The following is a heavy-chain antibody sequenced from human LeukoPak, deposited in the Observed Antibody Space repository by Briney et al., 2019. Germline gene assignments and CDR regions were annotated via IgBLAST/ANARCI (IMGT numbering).Heavy chain of an antibody. CDR3: LRYCSGGVCPGWFDP. Sequence: GGSLRLSCAASGFTFSDYYMSWIRQAPGKGLEWVSYISSSGCTIYYADSVKGRFTISRDNAKNSLYLQMNSLRAEDTAVYYCLRYCSGGVCPGWFDPWGQGTLVTVSS. J-gene: IGHJ5*02. D-gene: IGHD2-8*02. CDR1: GFTFSDYY. V-gene: IGHV3-11*04. CDR2: ISSSGCTI.